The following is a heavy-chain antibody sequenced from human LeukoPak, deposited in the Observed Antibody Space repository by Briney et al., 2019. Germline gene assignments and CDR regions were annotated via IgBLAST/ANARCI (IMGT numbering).Heavy chain of an antibody. V-gene: IGHV3-48*01. CDR3: AREGVGAAFDY. J-gene: IGHJ4*02. Sequence: QTGGSLRLSCAASGFTFSSYSMNWVRQAPGKGLEWVSYISSSSSTIYYADSVKGRFTISRDNAKNSLYLQMNSLRAEDTAVYYCAREGVGAAFDYWGQGTLVTVSS. CDR2: ISSSSSTI. D-gene: IGHD1-26*01. CDR1: GFTFSSYS.